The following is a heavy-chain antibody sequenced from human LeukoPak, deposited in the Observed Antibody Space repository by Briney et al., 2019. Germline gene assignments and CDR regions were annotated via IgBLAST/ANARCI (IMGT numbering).Heavy chain of an antibody. V-gene: IGHV5-51*01. CDR3: ARRGGSGSYYVGAFDI. J-gene: IGHJ3*02. Sequence: GESLKISCKGSGYSYTGYWIGWVRQMPGKGLEWMGIIYPGDSDTRYSPSFQGQVTISVDKTNSTAYLQWSSLKASDNAMYYCARRGGSGSYYVGAFDIWGQGTMVTVSS. CDR1: GYSYTGYW. CDR2: IYPGDSDT. D-gene: IGHD3-10*01.